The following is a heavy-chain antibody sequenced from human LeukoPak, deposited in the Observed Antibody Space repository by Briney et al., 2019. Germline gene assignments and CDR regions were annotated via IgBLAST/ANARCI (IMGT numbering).Heavy chain of an antibody. CDR3: ARDWKGYSSSSKYPYNWFDP. V-gene: IGHV3-48*04. CDR2: ISSSGSTI. D-gene: IGHD6-6*01. CDR1: GFTFTSYA. J-gene: IGHJ5*02. Sequence: GGSLRLSCAASGFTFTSYAMSWVRQAPGKGLEWVSYISSSGSTIYYADSVKGRFTISRDNAKNSLYLQMNSLRAEDTAVYYCARDWKGYSSSSKYPYNWFDPWGQGTLVTVSS.